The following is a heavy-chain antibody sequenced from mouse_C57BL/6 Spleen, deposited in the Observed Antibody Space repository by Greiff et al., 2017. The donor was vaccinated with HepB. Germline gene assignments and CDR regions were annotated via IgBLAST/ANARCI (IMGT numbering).Heavy chain of an antibody. CDR3: ARSSFFVCSYGYFGV. Sequence: QVQLQQSGAELVRPGTSVKVSCKASGYAFTNYLIEWVKQRPGHGLEWIGVINPGSGGTNYNEKFKGKATLTVDKSSSTAYMHLSSLTSEDSAVYFCARSSFFVCSYGYFGVWGTRTTVTISS. V-gene: IGHV1-54*01. CDR2: INPGSGGT. CDR1: GYAFTNYL. J-gene: IGHJ1*03.